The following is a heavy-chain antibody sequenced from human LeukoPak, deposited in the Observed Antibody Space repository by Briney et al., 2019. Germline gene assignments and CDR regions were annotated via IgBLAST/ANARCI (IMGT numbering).Heavy chain of an antibody. CDR3: ARERWGSFAFDI. D-gene: IGHD7-27*01. CDR1: GGSISTYY. V-gene: IGHV4-59*01. J-gene: IGHJ3*02. Sequence: SETLSLTCSVSGGSISTYYWSWIRQPPGKGLEWIGYIYYSGSTSYNPSLKSRVTISVDTSKTQLSLTLNPVTAADTAIYYCARERWGSFAFDIWGQGTSVIVSS. CDR2: IYYSGST.